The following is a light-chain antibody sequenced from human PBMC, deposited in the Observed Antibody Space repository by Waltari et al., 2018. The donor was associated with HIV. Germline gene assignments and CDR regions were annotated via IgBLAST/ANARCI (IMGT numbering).Light chain of an antibody. CDR2: DDS. V-gene: IGLV3-21*02. Sequence: YVLTQPSSVSAAPGQTARMTCVGADIGPKSVYWSQQTSGQGPVLVIYDDSDRPAGVSGRISGVNSGGAATLTIDRVEVGDEADYYCQVWDDAGGQAVWVFGGGTKLTVL. CDR3: QVWDDAGGQAVWV. J-gene: IGLJ3*02. CDR1: DIGPKS.